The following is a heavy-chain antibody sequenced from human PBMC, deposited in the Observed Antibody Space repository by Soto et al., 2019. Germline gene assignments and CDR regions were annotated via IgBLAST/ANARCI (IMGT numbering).Heavy chain of an antibody. V-gene: IGHV4-59*12. CDR3: ARDRSPRTGNFDY. D-gene: IGHD1-1*01. CDR1: GGSISSYY. CDR2: IYYSGST. Sequence: SETLSLTCTVSGGSISSYYWSWIRQPPGKGLEWIGYIYYSGSTYYNPSLKSRVTISVDTSKNQFSLKLSSVTAADTAVYYCARDRSPRTGNFDYWGQGTLVTVSS. J-gene: IGHJ4*02.